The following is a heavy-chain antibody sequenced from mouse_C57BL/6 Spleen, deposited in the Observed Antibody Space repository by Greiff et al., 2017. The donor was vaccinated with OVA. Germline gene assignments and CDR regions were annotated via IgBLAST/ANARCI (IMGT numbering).Heavy chain of an antibody. V-gene: IGHV1-55*01. J-gene: IGHJ3*01. D-gene: IGHD1-1*01. CDR2: IYPGSGST. CDR3: ARDHYYGSSFAY. Sequence: QVQLQQPGAELVKPGASVKMSCKASGYTFTSYWITWVKQRPGQGLEWIGDIYPGSGSTNYNEKFKSKATLTVDTSSSTAYMQLSSLTSADSAVYYCARDHYYGSSFAYWGQGTLVTVSA. CDR1: GYTFTSYW.